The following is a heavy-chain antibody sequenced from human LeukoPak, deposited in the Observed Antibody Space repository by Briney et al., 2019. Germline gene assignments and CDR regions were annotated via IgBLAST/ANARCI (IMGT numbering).Heavy chain of an antibody. J-gene: IGHJ6*03. V-gene: IGHV1-2*02. CDR3: ARAADYYYYMDV. CDR1: GYTFTGYY. D-gene: IGHD2-15*01. CDR2: INPNSGGT. Sequence: ASVKVSCKASGYTFTGYYMHWVRQAPGQGLEWMGWINPNSGGTNYAQKFQGRVAMTRDTSISTAYMELSRLRSDDTAVYYCARAADYYYYMDVWGKGTTVTVSS.